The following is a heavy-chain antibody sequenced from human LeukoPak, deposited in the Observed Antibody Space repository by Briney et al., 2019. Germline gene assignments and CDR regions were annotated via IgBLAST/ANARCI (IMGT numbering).Heavy chain of an antibody. CDR1: GGTFSSYT. CDR3: ARDTPAGAVAFDY. Sequence: SVKVSCKASGGTFSSYTISWVRQAPGQGLEWMGRIIPIFGTANYAQKFQGRVTITTDESTSTAYMELSSLRSEDTAVYYCARDTPAGAVAFDYWGQGTPVTVSS. CDR2: IIPIFGTA. V-gene: IGHV1-69*05. D-gene: IGHD6-19*01. J-gene: IGHJ4*02.